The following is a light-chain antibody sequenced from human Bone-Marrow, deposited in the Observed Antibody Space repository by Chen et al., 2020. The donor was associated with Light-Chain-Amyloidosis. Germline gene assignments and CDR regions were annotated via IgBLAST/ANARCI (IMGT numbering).Light chain of an antibody. CDR1: SGDVGTYNY. V-gene: IGLV2-14*01. CDR2: AVS. CDR3: SSFTSSSSYV. Sequence: QSALTQPSSVSGSPGQSIPISCTGTSGDVGTYNYVSCYQQHPGKAPKVMSYAVSNRPSGVSNRFSGSKSGNTASLTISGLQAEDEADYYCSSFTSSSSYVFGPGTKVTVL. J-gene: IGLJ1*01.